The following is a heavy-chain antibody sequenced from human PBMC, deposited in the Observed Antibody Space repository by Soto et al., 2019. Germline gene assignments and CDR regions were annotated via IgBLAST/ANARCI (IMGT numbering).Heavy chain of an antibody. Sequence: EVQLLESGRGLVQPGGSLRLSCAASGFTFSSYAMRWVRQAPGKGLEWVSAVSGSGGSTYYADSVKGRFTISRDNSKNTLYLQMNSLRAEDTAVDYCARRGPGTYFDYWGQGTLVTVSS. CDR1: GFTFSSYA. V-gene: IGHV3-23*01. CDR2: VSGSGGST. D-gene: IGHD6-13*01. J-gene: IGHJ4*02. CDR3: ARRGPGTYFDY.